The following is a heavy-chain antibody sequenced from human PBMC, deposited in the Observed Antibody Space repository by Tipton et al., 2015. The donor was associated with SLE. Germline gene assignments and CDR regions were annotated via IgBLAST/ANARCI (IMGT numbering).Heavy chain of an antibody. CDR2: ISYGGGT. J-gene: IGHJ6*02. D-gene: IGHD2-21*02. V-gene: IGHV4-59*08. CDR3: ARGMVTWRGAIVGVDV. CDR1: GGSINSHY. Sequence: TLSLTCSVSGGSINSHYWIWIRQPPGKGLEWIGYISYGGGTNYNPSLKSRVTMSVDAAKNQFSLKVTSVTAADTAVYYCARGMVTWRGAIVGVDVWGQGTTVNVSS.